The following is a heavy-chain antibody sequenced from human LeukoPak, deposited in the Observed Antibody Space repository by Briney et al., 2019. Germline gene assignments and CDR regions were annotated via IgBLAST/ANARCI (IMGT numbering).Heavy chain of an antibody. CDR2: INPDDSKS. Sequence: GESLKISCRGSGYTSTNYWIGWVRQMPGKGLEWMGIINPDDSKSRYSPSFQGQVTISADKSTNTALLQWSSLKASDTAMYYCARQIVTYYDIVIRYFDYWGQGTLVTVSS. J-gene: IGHJ4*02. V-gene: IGHV5-51*01. CDR1: GYTSTNYW. D-gene: IGHD3-16*01. CDR3: ARQIVTYYDIVIRYFDY.